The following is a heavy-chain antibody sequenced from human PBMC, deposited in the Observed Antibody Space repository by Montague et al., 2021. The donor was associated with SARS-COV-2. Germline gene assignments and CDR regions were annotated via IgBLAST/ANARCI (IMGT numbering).Heavy chain of an antibody. J-gene: IGHJ4*02. CDR3: ARVRQLLVPFDY. D-gene: IGHD6-19*01. Sequence: SETLSLTCTVSGDSISHSSYYWGWIRQPPGKGLEWIGSIYYSGSTYYNPSPKSRVTISVDTAKNQVSLKLNSVTAADTAVYYCARVRQLLVPFDYWGQGTLVTVSS. CDR2: IYYSGST. V-gene: IGHV4-39*07. CDR1: GDSISHSSYY.